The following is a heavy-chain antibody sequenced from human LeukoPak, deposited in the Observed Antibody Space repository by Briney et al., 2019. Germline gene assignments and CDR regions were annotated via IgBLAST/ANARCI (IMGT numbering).Heavy chain of an antibody. D-gene: IGHD3-9*01. Sequence: GGSLRLSCAASGFTFSSYAMSWVRQAPGKGLEWVSAISGSGGSTYYADSVKGRFTISRDNSKTTLYLQMNSLRAEDTAVYYCAKDSGPVLRYFDCYGMDVWGQGTTVTVSS. CDR2: ISGSGGST. V-gene: IGHV3-23*01. CDR3: AKDSGPVLRYFDCYGMDV. J-gene: IGHJ6*02. CDR1: GFTFSSYA.